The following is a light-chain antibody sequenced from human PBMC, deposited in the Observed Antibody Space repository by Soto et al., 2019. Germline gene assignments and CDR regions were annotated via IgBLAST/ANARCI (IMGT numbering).Light chain of an antibody. CDR2: GAS. Sequence: EIVITQSPPTLSVSPGERATLSCRASQSVRSNLAWYQQKPGQAPRLLIYGASTRATGIPARFSGSGSGTEFTFTVSSLQSEDFAVYYCLQYNNWVPTFGQGTKVDIK. CDR1: QSVRSN. V-gene: IGKV3-15*01. CDR3: LQYNNWVPT. J-gene: IGKJ1*01.